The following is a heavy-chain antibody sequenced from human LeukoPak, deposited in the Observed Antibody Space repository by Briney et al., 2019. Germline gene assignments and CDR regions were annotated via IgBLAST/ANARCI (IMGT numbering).Heavy chain of an antibody. Sequence: GASVKVSCKASGGTFSSYAISWVRQAPGQGLEWMGGIIPIFGTANYAQKFQGRVTITADESTSTAYMELSSLRSEDTAVYYCARAIVVVPAAYYYFDYWGQETLVTVSS. D-gene: IGHD2-2*01. CDR2: IIPIFGTA. J-gene: IGHJ4*02. V-gene: IGHV1-69*13. CDR3: ARAIVVVPAAYYYFDY. CDR1: GGTFSSYA.